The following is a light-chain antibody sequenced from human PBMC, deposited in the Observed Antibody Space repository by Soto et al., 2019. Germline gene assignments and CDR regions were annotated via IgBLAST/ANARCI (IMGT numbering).Light chain of an antibody. J-gene: IGKJ1*01. CDR2: GAS. CDR3: QQLDSYPRT. Sequence: IQLTQSPSSLSASVGDRVTITCRASQVISSYLAWYQQKPGKAPKLLIYGASTLQSGVPSRFSGRGSGTVFTLTISSLQPEDFGTYYCQQLDSYPRTFGQGTKVEIK. V-gene: IGKV1-9*01. CDR1: QVISSY.